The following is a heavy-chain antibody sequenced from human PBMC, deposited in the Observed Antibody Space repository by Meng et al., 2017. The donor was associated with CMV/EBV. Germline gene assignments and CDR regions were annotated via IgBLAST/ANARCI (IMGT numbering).Heavy chain of an antibody. CDR3: ARVELNTAMSGYGMDV. D-gene: IGHD5-18*01. Sequence: SVKVSCKASGGTFSSYAISWVRQAPGQGLEWMGGIIPIFGTANYAQKFQGRVTITTDESTSTAYMELGSLRSEDTAVYYCARVELNTAMSGYGMDVWGQGTTVTVSS. CDR2: IIPIFGTA. V-gene: IGHV1-69*05. J-gene: IGHJ6*02. CDR1: GGTFSSYA.